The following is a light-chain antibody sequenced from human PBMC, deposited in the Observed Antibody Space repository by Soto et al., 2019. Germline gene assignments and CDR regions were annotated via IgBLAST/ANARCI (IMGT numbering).Light chain of an antibody. CDR2: GAS. CDR3: QHYDNLPLT. J-gene: IGKJ4*01. Sequence: DIQMTQSPSSLSASVGDRVTITCQASQDINNYLNWYQQKPGKAPKLLIYGASSLETGVPSRFRGSGSGTDFTFTISSLQPEDVATYFCQHYDNLPLTFGGGTKVEIK. CDR1: QDINNY. V-gene: IGKV1-33*01.